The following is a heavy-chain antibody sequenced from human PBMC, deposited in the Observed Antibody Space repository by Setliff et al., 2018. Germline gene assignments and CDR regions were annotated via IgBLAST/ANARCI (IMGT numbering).Heavy chain of an antibody. J-gene: IGHJ4*02. D-gene: IGHD3-10*01. CDR3: ARGSYYYGSGSYYSV. Sequence: ASVKVSCKASGYTFTSYYVHWVRQAPGQGLEWMGLINLGGGSTSYAQKFQGRVTMTADTSTSTAYMELSSLRSEDTAVYYCARGSYYYGSGSYYSVWGQGTLVTAPQ. CDR2: INLGGGST. CDR1: GYTFTSYY. V-gene: IGHV1-46*01.